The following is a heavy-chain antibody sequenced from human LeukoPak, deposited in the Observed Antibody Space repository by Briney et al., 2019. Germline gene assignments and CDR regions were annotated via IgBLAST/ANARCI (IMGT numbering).Heavy chain of an antibody. CDR2: IGSAGDT. CDR1: GFTFSSYD. J-gene: IGHJ4*02. D-gene: IGHD6-19*01. Sequence: GGSLRLSCAASGFTFSSYDMHWVRQATGKGLEWVSIIGSAGDTYYPGSVKGRFTMSREDAKNSLYLQMNSLRVGDTAVYYCGRGRGGRYIDYWGQGILVTVSS. V-gene: IGHV3-13*04. CDR3: GRGRGGRYIDY.